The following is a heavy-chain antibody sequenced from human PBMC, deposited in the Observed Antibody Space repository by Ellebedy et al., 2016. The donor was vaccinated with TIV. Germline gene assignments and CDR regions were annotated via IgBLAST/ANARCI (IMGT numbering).Heavy chain of an antibody. CDR1: GFTFSNYW. V-gene: IGHV3-7*01. CDR3: VTQRGLD. D-gene: IGHD6-19*01. Sequence: GESLKISCAASGFTFSNYWMNWVRQAPGKGLEWVANIMEGGTKRYYVDSVKGRFSISRDDAKNSIYLQMNSLRVEDTAIYYCVTQRGLDWGQGTLVTVSS. J-gene: IGHJ4*02. CDR2: IMEGGTKR.